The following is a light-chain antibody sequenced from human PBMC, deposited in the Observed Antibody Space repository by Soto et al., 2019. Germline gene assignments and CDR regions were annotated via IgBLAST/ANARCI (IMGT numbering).Light chain of an antibody. CDR3: QSYDSSLSGWV. Sequence: QSVLTQPPSVSVAPGQRVTISCNGSSSNIGAGYDVHWYQQLPGTAPKLLIYGNSNRPSGVPDRFSGSKSGTSASLAITGLQAEDEADYYCQSYDSSLSGWVFGGGTKLTVL. CDR1: SSNIGAGYD. CDR2: GNS. V-gene: IGLV1-40*01. J-gene: IGLJ3*02.